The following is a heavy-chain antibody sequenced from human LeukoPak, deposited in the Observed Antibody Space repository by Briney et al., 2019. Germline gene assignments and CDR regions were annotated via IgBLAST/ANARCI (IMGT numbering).Heavy chain of an antibody. CDR2: ISGSGGST. CDR3: AKSSTNYYYYGMDV. CDR1: GFTFSSYA. J-gene: IGHJ6*02. D-gene: IGHD2-2*01. V-gene: IGHV3-23*01. Sequence: GGSLRLSCAASGFTFSSYAMSWVRQAPGKGLEWVSAISGSGGSTYYADSVKGRFTISRDNTKNTLYLQMNSLRAEDTAVYYCAKSSTNYYYYGMDVWGQGTTVTVSS.